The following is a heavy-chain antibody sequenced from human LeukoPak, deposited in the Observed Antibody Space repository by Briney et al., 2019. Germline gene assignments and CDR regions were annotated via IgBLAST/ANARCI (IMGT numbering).Heavy chain of an antibody. CDR1: GGSISSYY. J-gene: IGHJ4*02. D-gene: IGHD3-10*01. CDR3: ARVLLWSGSLDY. V-gene: IGHV4-59*01. Sequence: SETLSLTCTVSGGSISSYYWSWIRQPPGKGLEWIGYIYYSGRTNYNPSLKRRVTISVDTSKNQFSLKLSSVTAADTAVYYCARVLLWSGSLDYWGQGTLVPVSS. CDR2: IYYSGRT.